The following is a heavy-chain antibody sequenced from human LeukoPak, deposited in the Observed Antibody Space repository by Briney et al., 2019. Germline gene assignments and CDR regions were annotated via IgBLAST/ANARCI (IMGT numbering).Heavy chain of an antibody. CDR1: GYIFTRYG. J-gene: IGHJ4*02. CDR2: ISPYNANT. CDR3: ARESHRLYDYVWGSYESKHY. D-gene: IGHD3-16*01. V-gene: IGHV1-18*01. Sequence: ASVKVSCKASGYIFTRYGISWVRQALGQGLEWMGWISPYNANTKYAQKFQGRVTMTTDTSTSTAYMELRSLRSDGTAVYYCARESHRLYDYVWGSYESKHYWGQGTLVTVSS.